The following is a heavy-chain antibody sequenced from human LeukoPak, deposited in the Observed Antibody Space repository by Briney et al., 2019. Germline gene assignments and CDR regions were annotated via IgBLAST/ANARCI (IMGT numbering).Heavy chain of an antibody. Sequence: AEPLKIPCKAPGYIFTRILTAGVRPVPGQGVEWMGLIYPSDSDSRYSPSFQRQVTISADESITTAYLQWSRLKASDTAMYFCARLTLVVKGEKYFQHWGQGTLVTVSS. CDR2: IYPSDSDS. D-gene: IGHD3-22*01. CDR3: ARLTLVVKGEKYFQH. V-gene: IGHV5-51*02. CDR1: GYIFTRIL. J-gene: IGHJ1*01.